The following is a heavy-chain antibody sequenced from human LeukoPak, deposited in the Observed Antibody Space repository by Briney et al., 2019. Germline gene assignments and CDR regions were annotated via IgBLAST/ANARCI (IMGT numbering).Heavy chain of an antibody. CDR3: ARGYWRAEFDY. CDR2: IYYSGST. D-gene: IGHD2-15*01. V-gene: IGHV4-59*01. J-gene: IGHJ4*02. Sequence: SETLSLTCTVSGGSINNYYWSWIRQPPGKGLEWIGHIYYSGSTNYNPSLKSRVTISVDTSKNQFSLKLSSVTAADTAVYYCARGYWRAEFDYWGQGTLVTVSS. CDR1: GGSINNYY.